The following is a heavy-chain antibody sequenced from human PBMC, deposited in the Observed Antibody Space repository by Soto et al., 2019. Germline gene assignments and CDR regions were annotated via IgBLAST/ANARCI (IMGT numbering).Heavy chain of an antibody. Sequence: GGSLRLSCAASGFIVSSNYMSWVRQAPGKGLEWVSLIYSGDSTYYADSVKGRFTISRHNSKNTMYLQMNSLRAEDTAVYYCAREASGSFSGPLDYWGQGTLVTVSS. CDR3: AREASGSFSGPLDY. D-gene: IGHD3-10*01. CDR1: GFIVSSNY. J-gene: IGHJ4*02. V-gene: IGHV3-53*04. CDR2: IYSGDST.